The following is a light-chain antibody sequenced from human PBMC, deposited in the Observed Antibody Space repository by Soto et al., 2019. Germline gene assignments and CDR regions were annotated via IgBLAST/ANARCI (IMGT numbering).Light chain of an antibody. V-gene: IGKV3-11*01. J-gene: IGKJ4*01. CDR3: QQRNNWPSLS. CDR2: DAS. Sequence: EIVLTQSPATLSLSPGERATLSCRASQSISTYLAWYQHRPGQAPRLLIYDASNRATGVPARFSGSGSGTDFTLTISSLEPEDFAVYYCQQRNNWPSLSFGGGTKVDIK. CDR1: QSISTY.